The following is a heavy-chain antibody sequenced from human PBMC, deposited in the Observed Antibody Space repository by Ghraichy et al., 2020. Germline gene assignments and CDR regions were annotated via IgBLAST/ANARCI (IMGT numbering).Heavy chain of an antibody. CDR2: INHSGST. V-gene: IGHV4-34*01. CDR3: ARDRRRSAFDV. CDR1: GGSFSGYY. Sequence: SETLSLTCAVYGGSFSGYYWNWIRQSPGKGLEWIGEINHSGSTNYSPSLKSRVTISEDTSKYQFSLKLSSVTAADTAVYYCARDRRRSAFDVWGQGTMVTVSS. J-gene: IGHJ3*01.